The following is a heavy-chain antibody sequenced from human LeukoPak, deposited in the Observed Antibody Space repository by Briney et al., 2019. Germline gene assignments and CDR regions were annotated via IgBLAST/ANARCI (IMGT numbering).Heavy chain of an antibody. CDR1: GFTFSSYS. CDR2: ISSSGSTI. J-gene: IGHJ4*02. Sequence: GGSLRLSCAASGFTFSSYSMNWVRQAPGKGLEWVSYISSSGSTIYNADSVKGRFTISRDNAKNSLYLQMNSLGAEDTAVYYCARERGYSGYDYFIDSPSDYWGQGTLVTVSS. D-gene: IGHD5-12*01. CDR3: ARERGYSGYDYFIDSPSDY. V-gene: IGHV3-48*04.